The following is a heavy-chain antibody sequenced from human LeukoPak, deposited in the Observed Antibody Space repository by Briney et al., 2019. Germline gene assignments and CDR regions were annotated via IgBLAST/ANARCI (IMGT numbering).Heavy chain of an antibody. CDR2: IYYSGST. V-gene: IGHV4-39*01. CDR3: ARRVFGYDSSGYYYAED. Sequence: SETLSLTCTVSGGSISSSSYYWGWIRQPPGKGLEWIGSIYYSGSTYYNPSLKSRVTISVDTSKNQFSLKLSSVTAADTAVYYCARRVFGYDSSGYYYAEDWGQGTLVTVSS. CDR1: GGSISSSSYY. D-gene: IGHD3-22*01. J-gene: IGHJ4*02.